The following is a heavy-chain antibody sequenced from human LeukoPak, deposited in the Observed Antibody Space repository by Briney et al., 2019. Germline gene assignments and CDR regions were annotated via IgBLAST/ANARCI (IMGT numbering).Heavy chain of an antibody. Sequence: SETLFLTCAVYGGSYSGYYWSWSRQPPGKGLEWIGEINHSGSTNYNPSLKSRVTISVDTSKNQFSLKLSSVTAADTAVYYCARGLRGMIVAVLRRRGYNWFDPWGQGTLVTVSS. CDR2: INHSGST. V-gene: IGHV4-34*01. CDR3: ARGLRGMIVAVLRRRGYNWFDP. D-gene: IGHD3-22*01. CDR1: GGSYSGYY. J-gene: IGHJ5*02.